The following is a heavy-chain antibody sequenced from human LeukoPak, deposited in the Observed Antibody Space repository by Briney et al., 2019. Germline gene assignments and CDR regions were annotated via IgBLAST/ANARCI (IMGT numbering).Heavy chain of an antibody. V-gene: IGHV4-39*01. CDR1: GGSISSSSYY. J-gene: IGHJ3*02. CDR3: ARATYYYDSSGYWTLEFDFDI. D-gene: IGHD3-22*01. CDR2: IYYSGST. Sequence: SETLSLTCTVSGGSISSSSYYWGWIRQPPGKGLEWIGRIYYSGSTYYNPSLKSRVTISVDTSKNQFSLKLSSVTAADTAVYYCARATYYYDSSGYWTLEFDFDIWGQGTMVTVSS.